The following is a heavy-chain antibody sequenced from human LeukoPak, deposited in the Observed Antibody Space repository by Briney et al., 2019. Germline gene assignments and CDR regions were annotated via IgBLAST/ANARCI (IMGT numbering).Heavy chain of an antibody. V-gene: IGHV4-59*08. CDR3: ARVLVGATTGYFDY. J-gene: IGHJ4*02. Sequence: SETLSLTCTVSGGSISSYYWSWIRQPPGKGLEWIGYIYYSGSTNYNPSLKSQVTISVDMSKNQFSLKLSSVTAADTAVYYCARVLVGATTGYFDYWGQGTLVTVSS. CDR2: IYYSGST. CDR1: GGSISSYY. D-gene: IGHD1-26*01.